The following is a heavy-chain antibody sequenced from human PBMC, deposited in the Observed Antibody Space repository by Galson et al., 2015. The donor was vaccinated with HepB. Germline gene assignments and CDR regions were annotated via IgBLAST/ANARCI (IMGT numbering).Heavy chain of an antibody. J-gene: IGHJ4*02. V-gene: IGHV1-69*13. CDR2: IIPIFGTA. CDR1: GGTFSSYA. Sequence: SVKVSCKASGGTFSSYAISWVRQAPGQGLEWMGGIIPIFGTANYAQKFQGRVTITADESTSTAYMELSSLRSEDTAVYYCARSIPAAKGAAFGFDYWGQGTLVTVSS. CDR3: ARSIPAAKGAAFGFDY. D-gene: IGHD2-2*01.